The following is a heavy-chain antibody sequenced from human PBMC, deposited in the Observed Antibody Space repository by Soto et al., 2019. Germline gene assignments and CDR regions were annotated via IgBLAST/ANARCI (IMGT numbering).Heavy chain of an antibody. CDR2: ISSSSSTI. J-gene: IGHJ4*02. D-gene: IGHD3-9*01. CDR1: GFTFSSYS. V-gene: IGHV3-48*01. Sequence: GGSLRLSCAASGFTFSSYSMNWVRQAPGKGLEWVSYISSSSSTIYYADSVKGRFTISRDNAKNSLYLQMNSLRAEDTAVYYCARDRGLNYDILTGYYKEYYFDYWGQGTLVIVSS. CDR3: ARDRGLNYDILTGYYKEYYFDY.